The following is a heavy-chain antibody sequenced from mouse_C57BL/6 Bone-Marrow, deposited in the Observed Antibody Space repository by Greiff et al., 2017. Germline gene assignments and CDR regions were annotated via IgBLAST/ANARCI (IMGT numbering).Heavy chain of an antibody. CDR2: ISNLAYSI. CDR1: GFTFSDYG. J-gene: IGHJ3*01. CDR3: ARHDDYDGAWFAY. V-gene: IGHV5-15*01. D-gene: IGHD2-4*01. Sequence: EVHLVESGGGLVQPGGSLKLSCAASGFTFSDYGMAWVRQAPRKGPEWVAFISNLAYSIYYADTVTGRFTISRENAKNTLYLEMSSLRSEDTAMYYCARHDDYDGAWFAYWGQGTLVTVSA.